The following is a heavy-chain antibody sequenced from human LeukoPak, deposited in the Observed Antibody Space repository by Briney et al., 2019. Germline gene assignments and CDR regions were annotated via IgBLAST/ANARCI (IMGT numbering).Heavy chain of an antibody. D-gene: IGHD3-22*01. V-gene: IGHV4-4*07. Sequence: SETLSLTCTVSGGSISSYCWSWIRQPAGKGLEWIGRIYTSESTNYNPSLKSRVTMSVDTSKNQFSLKLSSVTAADTAVYYCARDLRSRTYDSSGIDAFDIWGQETMVTVSS. CDR1: GGSISSYC. J-gene: IGHJ3*02. CDR3: ARDLRSRTYDSSGIDAFDI. CDR2: IYTSEST.